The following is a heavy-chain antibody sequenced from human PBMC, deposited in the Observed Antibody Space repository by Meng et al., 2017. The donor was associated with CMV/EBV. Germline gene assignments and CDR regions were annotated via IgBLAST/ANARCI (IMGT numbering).Heavy chain of an antibody. CDR2: IIPIFGTA. CDR1: GGTFSSYA. J-gene: IGHJ4*02. D-gene: IGHD5-12*01. Sequence: QGQLVQSGGEVNKPGSSVKGACKASGGTFSSYAISWVRQAPGQGLEWMRGIIPIFGTANYAQKFQGRVTITADESTSTAYMELSSLRSEDTAVYYCAREGALAYFDYWGQGTLVTVSS. CDR3: AREGALAYFDY. V-gene: IGHV1-69*01.